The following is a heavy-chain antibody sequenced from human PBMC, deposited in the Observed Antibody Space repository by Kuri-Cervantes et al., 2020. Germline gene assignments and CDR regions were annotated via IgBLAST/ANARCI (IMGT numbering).Heavy chain of an antibody. CDR3: ARSRGCSGSGGFCSAFDY. V-gene: IGHV3-7*03. D-gene: IGHD2-15*01. J-gene: IGHJ4*02. Sequence: LSLTCAASGFTFNIYWMTWVRQAPGKGLEWVANIKHDGSAKDYLDSVKGRFSISRDNSKKTVYLEMHTLRADDTAVYYCARSRGCSGSGGFCSAFDYWGQGTQVTVSS. CDR1: GFTFNIYW. CDR2: IKHDGSAK.